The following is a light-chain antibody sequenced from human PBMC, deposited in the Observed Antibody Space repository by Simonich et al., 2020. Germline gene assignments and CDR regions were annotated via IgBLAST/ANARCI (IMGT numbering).Light chain of an antibody. CDR2: DAS. Sequence: EIVLSQSPATLSLSPGARATLSCRASQCVSSYLAWDQQKPGQAPRLLIHDASNKATGIPSRFSVSRSGTDFTLTISSLEPEDFAVYYCQQRSNWPPITFGQGTRLEIK. V-gene: IGKV3-11*01. CDR3: QQRSNWPPIT. J-gene: IGKJ5*01. CDR1: QCVSSY.